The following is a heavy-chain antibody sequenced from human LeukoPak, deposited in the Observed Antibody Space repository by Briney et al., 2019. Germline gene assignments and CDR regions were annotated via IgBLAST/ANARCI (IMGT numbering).Heavy chain of an antibody. Sequence: ASVKVSCKASGYTFTNYDINWVRQATGQGLEWMGWLNPNSGNTGYAQKFQGRVTITRNTPMNTAYMELSSLTSEDTAVYYCARMTVSGRDNWFDPWGQGTLVTVSS. CDR1: GYTFTNYD. CDR3: ARMTVSGRDNWFDP. CDR2: LNPNSGNT. J-gene: IGHJ5*02. V-gene: IGHV1-8*03. D-gene: IGHD6-19*01.